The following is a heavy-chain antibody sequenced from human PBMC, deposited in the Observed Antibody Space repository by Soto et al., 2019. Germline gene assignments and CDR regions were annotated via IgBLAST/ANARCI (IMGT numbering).Heavy chain of an antibody. CDR2: IYYSGTT. CDR1: GASISSGGYY. CDR3: ARQISAGEYFDL. J-gene: IGHJ2*01. Sequence: QVQLQESGPGLVKPSQTLSLTCTVSGASISSGGYYWTWIRQHPGKGLEWIGYIYYSGTTHSSPSLRSRVTMSVDMANNQFSLNLSSVTAADPAVYYGARQISAGEYFDLCGRGTLVTVSS. D-gene: IGHD6-19*01. V-gene: IGHV4-31*03.